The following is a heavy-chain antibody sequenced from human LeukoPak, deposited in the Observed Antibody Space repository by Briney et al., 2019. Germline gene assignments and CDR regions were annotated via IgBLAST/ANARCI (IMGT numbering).Heavy chain of an antibody. CDR3: AKGGTYSSGPYRGFYFDY. V-gene: IGHV3-23*01. CDR1: GFTFSSYA. J-gene: IGHJ4*02. D-gene: IGHD6-19*01. CDR2: ISGSGGST. Sequence: GGSLRLSCAASGFTFSSYAMSWVRQAPGKGLEWVSAISGSGGSTYYADSVKGRFTISRDNSKNTLYLQMNSLRAEDTAVYYCAKGGTYSSGPYRGFYFDYWGQGTLVTVSS.